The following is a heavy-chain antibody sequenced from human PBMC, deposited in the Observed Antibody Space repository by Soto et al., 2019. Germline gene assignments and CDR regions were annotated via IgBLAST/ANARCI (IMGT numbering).Heavy chain of an antibody. CDR3: AHKGEGIAAVGSFDY. Sequence: SGPTLVNPTQTLTLTCTFSGFSLSTSGMCVSWIRQPPGKALEWLALIYWDDDKYYSTSLKTRLTITKDTSKNQVVLTMTNMDPVDTATYYCAHKGEGIAAVGSFDYWGQGTLVTVSS. D-gene: IGHD6-13*01. V-gene: IGHV2-70*12. CDR1: GFSLSTSGMC. CDR2: IYWDDDK. J-gene: IGHJ4*02.